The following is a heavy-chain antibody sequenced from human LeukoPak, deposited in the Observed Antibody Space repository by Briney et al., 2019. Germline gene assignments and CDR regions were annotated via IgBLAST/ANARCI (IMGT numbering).Heavy chain of an antibody. D-gene: IGHD6-6*01. J-gene: IGHJ4*02. V-gene: IGHV3-30*01. CDR1: GFTFSSYA. Sequence: GGSLRLSCAASGFTFSSYAMHWVRQAPGKGLEWVAVISYDGSNKYYADSVKGRFTISRDNSKNTLYLQMNSLRAEDTAVYYCATKSGGQLGGIDYWGQGTLVTVSS. CDR3: ATKSGGQLGGIDY. CDR2: ISYDGSNK.